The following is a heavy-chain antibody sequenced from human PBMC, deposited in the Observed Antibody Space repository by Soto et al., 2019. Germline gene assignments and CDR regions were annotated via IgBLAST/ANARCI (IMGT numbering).Heavy chain of an antibody. CDR1: GFIFSSYV. CDR2: ISGSGVYT. CDR3: AESYDSSGSYFHYVQH. Sequence: EVQLLESGGGLVQPGGSLRLSCAASGFIFSSYVMTWVRQAPGKGLEWVSAISGSGVYTYYADSVKGRFTISRDNSKNTVYLQMNSLRSDDKAVHYCAESYDSSGSYFHYVQHWGQGTLVTVSS. D-gene: IGHD3-22*01. J-gene: IGHJ1*01. V-gene: IGHV3-23*01.